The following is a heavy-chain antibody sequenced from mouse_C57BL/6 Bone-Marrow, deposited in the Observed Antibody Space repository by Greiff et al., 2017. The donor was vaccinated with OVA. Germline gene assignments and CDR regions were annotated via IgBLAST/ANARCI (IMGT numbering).Heavy chain of an antibody. CDR1: GFTFSSYA. D-gene: IGHD1-1*01. Sequence: EVMLVESGEGLVKPGGSLKLSCAASGFTFSSYAMSWVRQTPEKRLEWVAYISSGGDYIYYADTVKGRFTISRDNARNTLYLQMSSLKSEDTAMYSCTRAPYSGRAYWGQGTLVTVSA. CDR3: TRAPYSGRAY. J-gene: IGHJ3*01. CDR2: ISSGGDYI. V-gene: IGHV5-9-1*02.